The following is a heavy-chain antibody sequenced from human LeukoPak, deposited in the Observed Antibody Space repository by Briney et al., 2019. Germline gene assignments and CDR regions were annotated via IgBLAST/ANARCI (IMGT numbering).Heavy chain of an antibody. J-gene: IGHJ6*03. CDR2: MNPNSGNA. Sequence: ASVKVSCKASGYTFTSYDINWVRQATGQGLEWMGWMNPNSGNAGYAQKFQGRVTMTRNTSISTAYMELSSLRSEATAVYYCARVEKKRQRSTIFGVVSSLDYYYYYMDVWGKGTTVTVSS. CDR3: ARVEKKRQRSTIFGVVSSLDYYYYYMDV. CDR1: GYTFTSYD. D-gene: IGHD3-3*01. V-gene: IGHV1-8*01.